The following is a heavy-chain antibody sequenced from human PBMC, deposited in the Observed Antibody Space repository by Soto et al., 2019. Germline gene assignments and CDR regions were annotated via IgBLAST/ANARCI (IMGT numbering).Heavy chain of an antibody. CDR3: ARLKGIAVAGTEGYFDY. D-gene: IGHD6-19*01. CDR2: IYPGDSDT. Sequence: GESLKISCKGSGYSFTSYWIGCVRQMPGKGLEWMGIIYPGDSDTRYSPSFQGQVTISADKSISTAYLQWSSLKASDTAMYYCARLKGIAVAGTEGYFDYWGQGTLVTVSS. J-gene: IGHJ4*02. V-gene: IGHV5-51*01. CDR1: GYSFTSYW.